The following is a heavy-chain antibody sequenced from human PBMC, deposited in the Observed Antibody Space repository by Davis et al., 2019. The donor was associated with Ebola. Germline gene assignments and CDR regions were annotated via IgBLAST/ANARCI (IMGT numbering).Heavy chain of an antibody. Sequence: MPSETLSLTCTVSGGSISSGYSYWSWLRQPPGKGLEWIGYIYYSGNTYYKSSLKSRVTISVDTSKNQFSLKLSSVTAADTAVYYCARVSAAAIITRYWHFDHWGRGTLVTVSS. V-gene: IGHV4-30-4*01. CDR3: ARVSAAAIITRYWHFDH. CDR2: IYYSGNT. J-gene: IGHJ2*01. CDR1: GGSISSGYSY. D-gene: IGHD2-2*02.